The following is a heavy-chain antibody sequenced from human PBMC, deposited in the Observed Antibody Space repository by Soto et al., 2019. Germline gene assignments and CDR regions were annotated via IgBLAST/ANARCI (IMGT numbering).Heavy chain of an antibody. CDR1: GFTFTRSS. D-gene: IGHD2-2*03. CDR3: AADLDIVVVPAAHYYYGMDV. V-gene: IGHV1-58*01. CDR2: IVFCSGNT. J-gene: IGHJ6*02. Sequence: SVNVSCKASGFTFTRSSVQWVRQALGQRLEWIGWIVFCSGNTNYAQKFQERVTITRDMSTSTAYMELSSLRSEDTAVYYCAADLDIVVVPAAHYYYGMDVWGQGTTVTVSS.